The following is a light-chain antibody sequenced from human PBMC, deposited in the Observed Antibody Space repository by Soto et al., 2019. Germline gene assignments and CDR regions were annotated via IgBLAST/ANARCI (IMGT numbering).Light chain of an antibody. CDR2: DVS. CDR3: TSYTSSSTPYV. J-gene: IGLJ1*01. Sequence: QSALTQPASVSGSPGQSITISCTGTSSDVGAYDYVSWYQHDPGKAPKLMIYDVSNRPSGVSYRFSGSKSGDTASLTISGLQAEDEADYYCTSYTSSSTPYVFVTGTKVTL. V-gene: IGLV2-14*03. CDR1: SSDVGAYDY.